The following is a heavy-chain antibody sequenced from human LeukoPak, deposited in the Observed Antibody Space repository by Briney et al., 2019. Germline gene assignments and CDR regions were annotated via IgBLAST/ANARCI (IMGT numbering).Heavy chain of an antibody. V-gene: IGHV4-59*01. CDR3: ARGYFDFWSNYPHFDY. Sequence: SETLSLTCSVSGGSISRSYWTWIRQPPGRGLEWIGYIGYSGSTNYNPSLKSRTTMSVDTSKNQFSLKLSSVTAADTAVYYCARGYFDFWSNYPHFDYWGQGSLVTVSS. D-gene: IGHD3-3*01. CDR1: GGSISRSY. J-gene: IGHJ4*02. CDR2: IGYSGST.